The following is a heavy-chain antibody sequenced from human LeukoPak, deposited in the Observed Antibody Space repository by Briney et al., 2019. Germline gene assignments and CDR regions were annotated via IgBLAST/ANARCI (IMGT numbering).Heavy chain of an antibody. CDR2: IGDSGSGG. D-gene: IGHD2-21*01. J-gene: IGHJ4*02. CDR3: SRIKCGVNSGYHFDY. Sequence: GGSLRLSCSASGFNFNYFAMSWLRQAPGKRLEWVSTIGDSGSGGSYADSVRGRFTISRDNSKNMVYLQMHSLRVDDSAAYYCSRIKCGVNSGYHFDYWGQGTLVTVSS. V-gene: IGHV3-23*01. CDR1: GFNFNYFA.